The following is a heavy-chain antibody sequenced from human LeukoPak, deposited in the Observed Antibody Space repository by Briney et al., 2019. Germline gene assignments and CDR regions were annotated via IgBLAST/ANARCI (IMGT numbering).Heavy chain of an antibody. J-gene: IGHJ4*02. D-gene: IGHD6-19*01. CDR1: DDSITMYY. CDR3: ARGGYSSGWYFGY. CDR2: VDHTGST. V-gene: IGHV4-59*01. Sequence: SETLSLTCTVSDDSITMYYWTWIRQPPGKGLEWIGYVDHTGSTKFNPSLNGRVSISRDTSNNFFSLRLRSVTAADTAVYYCARGGYSSGWYFGYWGQGTLVTVSS.